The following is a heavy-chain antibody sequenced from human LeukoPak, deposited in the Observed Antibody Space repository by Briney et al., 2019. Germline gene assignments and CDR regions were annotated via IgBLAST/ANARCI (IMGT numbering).Heavy chain of an antibody. D-gene: IGHD3-22*01. J-gene: IGHJ5*02. CDR2: IYTSGST. Sequence: SETLSLTCAVSGYSISSGYYWGWIRQPAGKGLEWIGRIYTSGSTNYNPSLKSRVTMSVDTSKNQFSLKLSSVTAADTAVYYCARAGSYYDSSGKYNWFDPWGQGTLVTVSS. CDR3: ARAGSYYDSSGKYNWFDP. V-gene: IGHV4-4*07. CDR1: GYSISSGYY.